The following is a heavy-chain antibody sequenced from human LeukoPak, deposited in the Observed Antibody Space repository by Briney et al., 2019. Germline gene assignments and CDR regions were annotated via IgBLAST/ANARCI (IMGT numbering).Heavy chain of an antibody. V-gene: IGHV5-51*01. Sequence: GESLKISCKGSGYSFTSYWIGWVRQMPGKGLEWMGIIYPGDSDTRYSPSFQGQVTISADKSISTAYLQWSSLKASDTAMYYCARQLRSCDILTGFYDTPTIDYWGQGTLVTVSS. J-gene: IGHJ4*02. D-gene: IGHD3-9*01. CDR1: GYSFTSYW. CDR2: IYPGDSDT. CDR3: ARQLRSCDILTGFYDTPTIDY.